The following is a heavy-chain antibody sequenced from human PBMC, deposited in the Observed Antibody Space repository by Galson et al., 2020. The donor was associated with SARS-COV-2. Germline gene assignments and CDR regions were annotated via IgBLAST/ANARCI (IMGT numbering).Heavy chain of an antibody. V-gene: IGHV3-20*01. CDR2: INWNGGST. Sequence: GGSLRLSCAASGFTFDDYGMSWVRQAPGKGLEWVSGINWNGGSTGYADSVKGRFTISRDNAKNSLYLQMNSLRAEDTALYHCASIWGDGDYTFDYWGQGTLVTVSS. CDR1: GFTFDDYG. CDR3: ASIWGDGDYTFDY. J-gene: IGHJ4*02. D-gene: IGHD4-17*01.